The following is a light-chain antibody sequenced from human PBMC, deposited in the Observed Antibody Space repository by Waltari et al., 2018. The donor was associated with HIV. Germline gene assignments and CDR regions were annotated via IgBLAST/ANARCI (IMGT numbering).Light chain of an antibody. CDR2: LNSAGSH. CDR1: SGHSNYA. Sequence: QLILTQSPSASASLRAAVKLTCILSSGHSNYAIACHQHQPEKGPRFLLKLNSAGSHSKGDGIPDRFSGSSSGAERYLTISSLQSEDEADYYCQTWDTGPWVFGGGTKLTVL. V-gene: IGLV4-69*02. J-gene: IGLJ3*02. CDR3: QTWDTGPWV.